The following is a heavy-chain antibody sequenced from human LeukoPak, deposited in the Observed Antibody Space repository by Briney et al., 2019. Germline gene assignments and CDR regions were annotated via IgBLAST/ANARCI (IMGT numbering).Heavy chain of an antibody. CDR3: ASAGYSYGYYYYMDV. V-gene: IGHV1-8*01. D-gene: IGHD5-18*01. CDR2: MNPNSGNT. J-gene: IGHJ6*03. Sequence: ASVKVSCKASGYTFTSYDINWVRQATGQGLEWMGWMNPNSGNTGYAQKFQGRVTMTMNTSISTAYMELSSLRSEDTAVYYCASAGYSYGYYYYMDVWGKGTTVTVSS. CDR1: GYTFTSYD.